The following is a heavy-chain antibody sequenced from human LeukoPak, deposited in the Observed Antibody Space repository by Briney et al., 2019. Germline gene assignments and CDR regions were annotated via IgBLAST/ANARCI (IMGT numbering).Heavy chain of an antibody. J-gene: IGHJ4*02. D-gene: IGHD1-26*01. CDR3: AKGSEWELSSFDY. Sequence: PGGSLRLSCAASGLTFSDEYMSWIRQAPGKGLEWVSYISNTGSFISYADSVKGRFTISRDNAKNSLYLQMNSLRAEDAAAYYCAKGSEWELSSFDYWGQGTLVTVSS. CDR1: GLTFSDEY. V-gene: IGHV3-11*01. CDR2: ISNTGSFI.